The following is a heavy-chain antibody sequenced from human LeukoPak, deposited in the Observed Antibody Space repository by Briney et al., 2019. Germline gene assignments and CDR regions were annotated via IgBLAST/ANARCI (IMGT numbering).Heavy chain of an antibody. CDR1: GYTFTSYA. CDR3: ASYYGSGLGALDI. D-gene: IGHD3-10*01. CDR2: INTNTGNP. V-gene: IGHV7-4-1*02. Sequence: ASVKVSCKASGYTFTSYAMNWVRPAPGQGLEWMGWINTNTGNPTYAQGLTGRVVFSLDTSASTAYLQISSLKADDTAVYYCASYYGSGLGALDIWGQGTMVTVSS. J-gene: IGHJ3*02.